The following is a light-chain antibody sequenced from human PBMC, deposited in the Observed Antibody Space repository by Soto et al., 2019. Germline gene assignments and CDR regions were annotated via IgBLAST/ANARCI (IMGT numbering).Light chain of an antibody. V-gene: IGKV3-20*01. CDR2: GAS. J-gene: IGKJ1*01. CDR3: QQYGSSGRT. Sequence: EVVSTQSPSTLSLSPGERDTLSCRASQSVFSYLAWYQQKPGQAPRLLIYGASSRATGIPDRFSGSGSGTDFTLTISRLEPEDFAVYYCQQYGSSGRTFGQGTKVDIK. CDR1: QSVFSY.